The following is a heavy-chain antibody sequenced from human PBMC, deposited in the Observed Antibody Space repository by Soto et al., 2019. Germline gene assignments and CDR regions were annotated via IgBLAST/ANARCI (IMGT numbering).Heavy chain of an antibody. Sequence: EVQLLESGGGLVQPGGSLRLSCTASGFTFSSHAMTWVRQPPGKGLEWVSGPSDSGISIYYADSVKDRLTISRDNSKNTLYLQIHTLRAEDTAVYYCAKVSSSWYAGFFDLWGQGTLVTGSS. D-gene: IGHD6-13*01. V-gene: IGHV3-23*01. J-gene: IGHJ4*02. CDR3: AKVSSSWYAGFFDL. CDR2: PSDSGISI. CDR1: GFTFSSHA.